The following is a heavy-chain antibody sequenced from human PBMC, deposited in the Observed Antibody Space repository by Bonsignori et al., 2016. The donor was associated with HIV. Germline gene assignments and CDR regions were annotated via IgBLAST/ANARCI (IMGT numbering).Heavy chain of an antibody. CDR2: INHSGST. D-gene: IGHD3-22*01. J-gene: IGHJ4*02. Sequence: WIRQPPGKGLEWIGEINHSGSTNYNPSLKSRVTISVDTSKNQFSLKLSSVTAADTAVYYCAIISGITMIVVDTPHAGFDYWGQGTLVTVSS. V-gene: IGHV4-34*01. CDR3: AIISGITMIVVDTPHAGFDY.